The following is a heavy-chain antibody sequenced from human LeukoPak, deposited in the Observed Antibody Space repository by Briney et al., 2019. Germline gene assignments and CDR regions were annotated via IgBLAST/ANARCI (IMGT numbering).Heavy chain of an antibody. J-gene: IGHJ3*02. CDR1: GGSISSSNW. D-gene: IGHD1-1*01. Sequence: SETLSLTCAVSGGSISSSNWWSWVRQPPGKGLEWIGEIYHSGSTNYNPSLKSRVTISVDKSKNQFSLKLSSVTAADTAVYYCARDTTKSPLQGSAFDIWGQGTMVTVSS. CDR3: ARDTTKSPLQGSAFDI. V-gene: IGHV4-4*02. CDR2: IYHSGST.